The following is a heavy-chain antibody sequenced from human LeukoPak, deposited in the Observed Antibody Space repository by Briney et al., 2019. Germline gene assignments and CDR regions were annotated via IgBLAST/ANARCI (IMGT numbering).Heavy chain of an antibody. CDR2: ISYDGSNK. CDR1: GFTFSSYA. J-gene: IGHJ4*02. D-gene: IGHD3-22*01. Sequence: GGSLRLSCAASGFTFSSYAMHGVRQAPGKGLGWVAVISYDGSNKYYADSVKGRFTISRDNSKNTLYLQMNSLRAEDTAVYYCARDGSHYYDSSGYYFDYWGQGTLVTVSA. CDR3: ARDGSHYYDSSGYYFDY. V-gene: IGHV3-30*04.